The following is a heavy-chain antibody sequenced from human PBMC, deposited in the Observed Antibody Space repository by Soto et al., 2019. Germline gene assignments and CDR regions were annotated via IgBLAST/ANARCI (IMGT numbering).Heavy chain of an antibody. CDR2: MYYSGST. D-gene: IGHD3-22*01. Sequence: SETLSLTCTVSGGSISSYYWSWTRQPPGKGLEWIGYMYYSGSTNHNPSLKSRVTISVDTSKNQFSLKLSSVTAADTAVYYCGGKNYDSSGYFDYWGQGTLVTFSS. J-gene: IGHJ4*02. CDR3: GGKNYDSSGYFDY. V-gene: IGHV4-59*01. CDR1: GGSISSYY.